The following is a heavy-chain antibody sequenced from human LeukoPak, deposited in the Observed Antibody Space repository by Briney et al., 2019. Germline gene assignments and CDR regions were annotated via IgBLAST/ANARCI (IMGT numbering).Heavy chain of an antibody. D-gene: IGHD1-26*01. CDR2: IYYSGST. Sequence: SETLSLTCTVSGGSISSGGYYWSWIRQHPGKGLEWIGYIYYSGSTYYNPSLKSRVTISVDTSKNQFSLKLSFVTAADTAVYYCARYGKSGSYDYWGQGTLVTVSS. V-gene: IGHV4-31*03. J-gene: IGHJ4*02. CDR3: ARYGKSGSYDY. CDR1: GGSISSGGYY.